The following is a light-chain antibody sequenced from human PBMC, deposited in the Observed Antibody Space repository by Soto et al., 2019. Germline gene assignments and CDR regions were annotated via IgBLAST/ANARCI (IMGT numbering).Light chain of an antibody. CDR2: DAS. J-gene: IGKJ1*01. Sequence: EIVLPQSPGTLSLSPGERATLSCRASQSVSSYLAWYQQKAGQAPRLLIYDASNRATGIPARFSGSGSGTDFTLTISSLQSEDFAVYYCQQYSNWPQWTFGQGTKVDIK. CDR1: QSVSSY. V-gene: IGKV3-11*01. CDR3: QQYSNWPQWT.